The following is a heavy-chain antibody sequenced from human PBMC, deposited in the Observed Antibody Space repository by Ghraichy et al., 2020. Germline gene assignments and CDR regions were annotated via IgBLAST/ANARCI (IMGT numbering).Heavy chain of an antibody. CDR2: ISYDGSNK. CDR1: GFTFSSYA. J-gene: IGHJ3*01. CDR3: ASSRS. V-gene: IGHV3-30*04. D-gene: IGHD6-13*01. Sequence: GGSLRLSCAASGFTFSSYAMHWVRQAPGKGLEWVAVISYDGSNKYYADSVKGRFTISRDNSKNTLYLQMNSLRAEDTAVYYCASSRSWGQGTMVTVSS.